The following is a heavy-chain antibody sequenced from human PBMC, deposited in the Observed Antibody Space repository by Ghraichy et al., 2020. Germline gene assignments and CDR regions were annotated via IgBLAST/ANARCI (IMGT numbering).Heavy chain of an antibody. CDR2: ISSNGGST. V-gene: IGHV3-64*01. CDR3: AREDYVY. J-gene: IGHJ4*02. D-gene: IGHD4-17*01. CDR1: GFTFSSYA. Sequence: GGSLRLSCAASGFTFSSYAMHWVRQAPGKGLEYVSAISSNGGSTYYANSVKGRFTISRDNSKNTLYLQMGSLRAEDMAVYYCAREDYVYWGQGTLVTVSS.